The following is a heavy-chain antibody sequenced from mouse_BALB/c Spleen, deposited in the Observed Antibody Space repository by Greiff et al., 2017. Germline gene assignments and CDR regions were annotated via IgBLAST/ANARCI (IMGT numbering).Heavy chain of an antibody. J-gene: IGHJ2*01. D-gene: IGHD2-1*01. CDR3: TRRPPLGNYYFDY. CDR1: GYTFTSYW. V-gene: IGHV1-5*01. CDR2: IYPGNSDT. Sequence: VQLQQSGTVLARPGASVKMSCKASGYTFTSYWMHWVKQRPGQGLEWIGAIYPGNSDTSYNQKFKGKAKLTAVTSTSTAYMELSSLTNEDSAVYYCTRRPPLGNYYFDYWGQGITLTVSS.